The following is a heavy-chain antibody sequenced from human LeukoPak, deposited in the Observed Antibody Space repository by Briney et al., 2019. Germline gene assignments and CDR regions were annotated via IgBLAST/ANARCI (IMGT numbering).Heavy chain of an antibody. CDR1: GGSISSGGYS. D-gene: IGHD3-22*01. CDR3: ARDLEAYDSSGYYNWFDP. Sequence: SETLSLTCAVSGGSISSGGYSWSWIRQPPGKGLEWIGYIYHSGSTYYNPSLKSRVTISVDRPKNQFSLQLNSVTPEDTAVYYCARDLEAYDSSGYYNWFDPWGQGTLVTVSS. V-gene: IGHV4-30-2*01. J-gene: IGHJ5*02. CDR2: IYHSGST.